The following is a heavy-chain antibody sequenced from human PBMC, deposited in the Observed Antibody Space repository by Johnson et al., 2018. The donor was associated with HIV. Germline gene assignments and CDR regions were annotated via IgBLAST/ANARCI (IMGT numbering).Heavy chain of an antibody. CDR1: GFSLSSYD. D-gene: IGHD3-16*01. J-gene: IGHJ3*02. V-gene: IGHV3-30*18. CDR3: VKDRGRPGTPAAFDI. CDR2: ISYDGSKK. Sequence: QMQLVESGGGLVQPGRSLRLSCGASGFSLSSYDMHWVRQAPGKGLEWVSSISYDGSKKHYVDSVKGRFTISRDNSKNTLYLQMSSLTVEDTAVYYCVKDRGRPGTPAAFDIWGQGTMLAVSS.